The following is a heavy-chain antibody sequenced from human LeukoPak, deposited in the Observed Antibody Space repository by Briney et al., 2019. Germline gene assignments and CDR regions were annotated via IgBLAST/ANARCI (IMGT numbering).Heavy chain of an antibody. CDR3: ARELYCSGGSCYSGFDP. CDR1: GYTFTSYA. Sequence: ASVKVSCKASGYTFTSYAMHWVRQAPGQRLEWMGWINAGNGNTKYSQKFQGRATITRDTSASTAYMELSSLRSEDTAVYYCARELYCSGGSCYSGFDPWGQGTLVTVSS. J-gene: IGHJ5*02. CDR2: INAGNGNT. V-gene: IGHV1-3*01. D-gene: IGHD2-15*01.